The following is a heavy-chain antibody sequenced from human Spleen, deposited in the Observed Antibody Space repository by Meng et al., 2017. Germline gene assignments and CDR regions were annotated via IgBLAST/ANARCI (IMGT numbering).Heavy chain of an antibody. J-gene: IGHJ4*02. V-gene: IGHV4-34*01. Sequence: QVPLQQWGAGLLKPSETLSLTCVVSGGSFSDYYWNWIRQPPGKGLEWIGEINHSGSTNYNPSLESRATISVDTSQNNLSLKLSSVTAADSAVYYCARGPTTMAHDLDYWGQGTLVTVSS. CDR2: INHSGST. CDR1: GGSFSDYY. D-gene: IGHD4-11*01. CDR3: ARGPTTMAHDLDY.